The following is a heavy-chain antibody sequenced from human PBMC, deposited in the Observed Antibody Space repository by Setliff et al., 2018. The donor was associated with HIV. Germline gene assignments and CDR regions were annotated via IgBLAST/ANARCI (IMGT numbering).Heavy chain of an antibody. CDR2: IDHSGST. J-gene: IGHJ5*02. V-gene: IGHV4-34*01. D-gene: IGHD5-12*01. CDR3: ARAGSGYDLNYNYFAP. Sequence: SETLSLTCAVYGGAFNDFYWGWIRQPPGKGLEWIGEIDHSGSTNNNPSLQSRLTISVDTSKKQFSLRLTSLTAADTAVYYCARAGSGYDLNYNYFAPWGQVTLVTVSA. CDR1: GGAFNDFY.